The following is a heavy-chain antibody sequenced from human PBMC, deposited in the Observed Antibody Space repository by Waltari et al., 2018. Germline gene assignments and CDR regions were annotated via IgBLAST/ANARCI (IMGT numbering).Heavy chain of an antibody. CDR1: GGSISSYY. V-gene: IGHV4-4*07. CDR2: IDTSGST. CDR3: ARRVTCGSYYDY. J-gene: IGHJ4*02. Sequence: QVQLQESGAGLVEPSATLSLTCTVAGGSISSYYWSWIRQPPGNGLGWIGRIDTSGSTNSNPSLKSRVTMSVDTSKNQFSLKLSSVTAADTTVYYCARRVTCGSYYDYWGQGTLVTVSS. D-gene: IGHD1-26*01.